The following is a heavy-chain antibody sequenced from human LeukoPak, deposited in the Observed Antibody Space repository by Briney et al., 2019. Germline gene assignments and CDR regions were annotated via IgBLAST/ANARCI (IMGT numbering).Heavy chain of an antibody. D-gene: IGHD6-19*01. V-gene: IGHV4-59*08. CDR1: GGSINSHY. CDR2: FYNSGST. J-gene: IGHJ4*02. Sequence: SQTLSLTCTVSGGSINSHYWTWIRQSPGKGLEWIGCFYNSGSTTYNPSLRSRVTISVDVSKSQVSLKLTSVTAADTAVYYCASANQWLAIDSWGQGNLVTVSS. CDR3: ASANQWLAIDS.